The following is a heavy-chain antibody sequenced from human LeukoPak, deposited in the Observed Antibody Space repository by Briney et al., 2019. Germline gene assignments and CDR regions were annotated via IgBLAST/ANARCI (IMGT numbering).Heavy chain of an antibody. CDR1: GFTFGSYG. CDR3: ARAGGAAAVYYYYGVDV. V-gene: IGHV3-33*01. J-gene: IGHJ6*04. D-gene: IGHD6-13*01. Sequence: GRSLRLSCAASGFTFGSYGMHWVRQAPGKGLEWVAVIWYDGGNKYSADSVKGRFTISRDNSKNTLYLQMNSLRAEDTAVYYCARAGGAAAVYYYYGVDVWGKGTTVTVSS. CDR2: IWYDGGNK.